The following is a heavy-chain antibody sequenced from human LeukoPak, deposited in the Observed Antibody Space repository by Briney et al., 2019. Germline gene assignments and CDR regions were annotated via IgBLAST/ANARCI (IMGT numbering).Heavy chain of an antibody. J-gene: IGHJ5*02. CDR3: ARIHESSSPGWFDP. D-gene: IGHD3-22*01. CDR2: IYHSGSA. V-gene: IGHV4-31*03. Sequence: SETLSLTCTVSGGSISGGGYLWSWIRQHPGKGLEWIGYIYHSGSAYHNPSLKSRTTISVDTSKNQFSLKLTSVTAADTAMYYCARIHESSSPGWFDPWGQGSLVTVSS. CDR1: GGSISGGGYL.